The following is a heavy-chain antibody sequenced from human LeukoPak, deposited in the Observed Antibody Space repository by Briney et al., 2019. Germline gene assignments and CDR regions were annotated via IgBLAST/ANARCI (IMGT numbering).Heavy chain of an antibody. D-gene: IGHD2-2*02. J-gene: IGHJ4*02. Sequence: GESLKISCKGSEYRFTTYGIGGVGEMPGKGLECMGLISPDDSDTRYSPSFQGQVTISANKSISTAYLQWSSLKASDTAMYYCAIGGDSTTSCYRCFDYWGQGTLVTVSS. CDR3: AIGGDSTTSCYRCFDY. V-gene: IGHV5-51*01. CDR2: ISPDDSDT. CDR1: EYRFTTYG.